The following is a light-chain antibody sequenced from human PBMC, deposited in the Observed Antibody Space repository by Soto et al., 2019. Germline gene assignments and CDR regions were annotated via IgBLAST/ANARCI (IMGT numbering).Light chain of an antibody. V-gene: IGKV1-27*01. Sequence: DIQMTQSPSSLSASVGDRVTITCRASQGISNYLAWYQQKPGKVPKLLIYAASTLQSGVPSRFSGSGSGTDFILTISSLQPEDLATLYWQGEGTSTCTFGQGIKVEIK. J-gene: IGKJ1*01. CDR2: AAS. CDR3: QGEGTSTCT. CDR1: QGISNY.